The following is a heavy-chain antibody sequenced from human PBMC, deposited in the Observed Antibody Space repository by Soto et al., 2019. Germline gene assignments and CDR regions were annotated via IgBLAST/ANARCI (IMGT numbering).Heavy chain of an antibody. Sequence: ESGGGVVQPGRSLRLSCAASGFTFSSYGMHWVRQAPGKGLEWVAVIWYDGSNKYYADSVKGRFTISRDNSKNTLYLQMNSLRAEDAAVYYCAREFTYYYYGMDVWGQGTTVTVSS. CDR2: IWYDGSNK. J-gene: IGHJ6*02. CDR1: GFTFSSYG. CDR3: AREFTYYYYGMDV. V-gene: IGHV3-33*01.